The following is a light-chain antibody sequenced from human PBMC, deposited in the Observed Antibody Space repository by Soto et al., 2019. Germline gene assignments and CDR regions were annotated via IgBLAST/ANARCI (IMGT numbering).Light chain of an antibody. Sequence: QSALTQPASVSGSPGQSITISCTGTSSDVGGYNYVSWYQHHPGRAPKHMIYEVSNRPSGVSNRFAGSKSGNTASLTISGLQAEDEADYYCSSYTTINPRVFGVGTKLPVL. CDR1: SSDVGGYNY. CDR3: SSYTTINPRV. CDR2: EVS. J-gene: IGLJ3*02. V-gene: IGLV2-14*01.